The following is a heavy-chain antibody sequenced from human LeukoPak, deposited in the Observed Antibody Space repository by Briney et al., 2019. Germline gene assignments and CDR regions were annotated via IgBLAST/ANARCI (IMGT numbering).Heavy chain of an antibody. CDR3: ARDRPLDADDYYGFYYFDY. CDR1: GYTFTGYY. CDR2: INPNRGGT. J-gene: IGHJ4*02. D-gene: IGHD3-10*01. Sequence: ASVKVSCKASGYTFTGYYMHWVRQAPGQGREWVGWINPNRGGTNHAQKFQGRVTMTRHTSLSTAYLELSRLRSDDTAVYYCARDRPLDADDYYGFYYFDYWGQGTLVTVSS. V-gene: IGHV1-2*02.